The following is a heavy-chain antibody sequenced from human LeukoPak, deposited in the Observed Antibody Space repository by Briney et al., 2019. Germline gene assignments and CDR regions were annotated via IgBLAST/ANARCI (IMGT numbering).Heavy chain of an antibody. V-gene: IGHV4-34*01. Sequence: KASETLSLTCAVYGGSFSGYYWSWIRQPPGKGLEWIGEINHSGSTNYNPSLKSRVTISVDTSKNQFSLKLSSVTAADTAVYYCARTSTYGDRPTYFDYWGQGTLVTVSS. J-gene: IGHJ4*02. CDR2: INHSGST. CDR3: ARTSTYGDRPTYFDY. D-gene: IGHD4-17*01. CDR1: GGSFSGYY.